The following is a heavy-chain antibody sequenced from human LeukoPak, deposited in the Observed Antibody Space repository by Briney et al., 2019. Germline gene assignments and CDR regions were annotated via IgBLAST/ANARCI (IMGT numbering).Heavy chain of an antibody. CDR2: ISGSGGST. CDR3: ARGGQTIYSGYDPGDY. V-gene: IGHV3-23*01. CDR1: GFTFSSNA. D-gene: IGHD5-12*01. Sequence: PGGSLRLSCAASGFTFSSNAMSWVRQAPGKGLEWVSYISGSGGSTYYADSVKGRFTISRDNSKNTLYLQMNSLRAEDTAVYYCARGGQTIYSGYDPGDYWGQGTLVTVSS. J-gene: IGHJ4*02.